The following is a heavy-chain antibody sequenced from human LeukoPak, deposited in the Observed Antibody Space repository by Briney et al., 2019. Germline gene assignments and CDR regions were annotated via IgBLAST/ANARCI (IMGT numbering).Heavy chain of an antibody. Sequence: GGSLRLSCAASGFTFSSYSMNWVRQAPGQGLEWVSSISSSSTYIYYADSVKGRFTISRDNAKNSLYLQMNSLRAEDTAVYYCASGYDIFTGLGLWGQGTLVTVSS. V-gene: IGHV3-21*01. CDR2: ISSSSTYI. J-gene: IGHJ4*02. CDR3: ASGYDIFTGLGL. D-gene: IGHD3-9*01. CDR1: GFTFSSYS.